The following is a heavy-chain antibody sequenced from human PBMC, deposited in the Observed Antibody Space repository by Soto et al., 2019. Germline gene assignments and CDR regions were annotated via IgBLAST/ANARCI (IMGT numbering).Heavy chain of an antibody. D-gene: IGHD3-22*01. Sequence: ASVKVSCKASGYTFTSYYMHWVRQAPGQGLEWMGIINPSGGSTSYAQKFQGGVTMTRDTSTSTVYMELSSLRSEDTAVYYCARDRVVITPDYYYYGMDVWGQGTTVTVSS. J-gene: IGHJ6*02. V-gene: IGHV1-46*01. CDR2: INPSGGST. CDR3: ARDRVVITPDYYYYGMDV. CDR1: GYTFTSYY.